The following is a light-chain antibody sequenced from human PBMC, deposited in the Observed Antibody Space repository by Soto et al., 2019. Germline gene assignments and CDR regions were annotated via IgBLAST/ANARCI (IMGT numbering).Light chain of an antibody. CDR2: GAS. V-gene: IGKV3-15*01. CDR1: ESVSTN. CDR3: QQRSNWPPIT. J-gene: IGKJ5*01. Sequence: EVEMKQSAATLSLAPGERVTLSCRASESVSTNLAWYQQKAGQAPRLLIYGASTRATGIPARFSGSGSGTEFTLTISGLQSEDFAVYYCQQRSNWPPITFGQGTRLENK.